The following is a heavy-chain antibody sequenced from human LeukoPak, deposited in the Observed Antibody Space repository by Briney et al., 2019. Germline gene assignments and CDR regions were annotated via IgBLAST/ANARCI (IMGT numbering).Heavy chain of an antibody. D-gene: IGHD6-13*01. CDR1: GFTFSSYA. CDR2: ISGSGGST. V-gene: IGHV3-23*01. CDR3: AKALSSSWYGSQFDY. J-gene: IGHJ4*02. Sequence: GGSLRLSCAASGFTFSSYAMSWVRQAPGKGLEWVSAISGSGGSTYYADSVKGRFTISRDNSKNTLYLQTNSLRAEDTAVYYCAKALSSSWYGSQFDYWGQGALVTVSS.